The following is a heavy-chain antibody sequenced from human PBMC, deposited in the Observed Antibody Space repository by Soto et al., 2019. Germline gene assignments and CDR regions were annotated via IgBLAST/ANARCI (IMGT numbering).Heavy chain of an antibody. D-gene: IGHD2-15*01. CDR3: APLTVSLSGPYGIHV. V-gene: IGHV4-39*01. Sequence: WATLSLTCSVSGYSVSSSDYYWAWIRQPPGKGLEWIVSMFYSGLTYYNPSLKSRVTLSVDTSKNHFSVRLNSVTAADTAVYYCAPLTVSLSGPYGIHVWGQGTTVT. J-gene: IGHJ6*02. CDR1: GYSVSSSDYY. CDR2: MFYSGLT.